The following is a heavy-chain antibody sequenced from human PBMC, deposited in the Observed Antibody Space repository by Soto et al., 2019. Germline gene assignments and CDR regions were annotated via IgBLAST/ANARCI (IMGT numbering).Heavy chain of an antibody. J-gene: IGHJ5*02. CDR2: LSSSSSTI. Sequence: EVQLVESGGGLVQPAGSLRLSCAASGFTFSSYSMNWVRQAPGKGLEWVSYLSSSSSTIYYADSVKGRFTSDRDNAKNSLYLHMNSLRAEDTAVYYCARERGDLKWFDPWGQGTLVTVSS. CDR3: ARERGDLKWFDP. CDR1: GFTFSSYS. D-gene: IGHD4-17*01. V-gene: IGHV3-48*01.